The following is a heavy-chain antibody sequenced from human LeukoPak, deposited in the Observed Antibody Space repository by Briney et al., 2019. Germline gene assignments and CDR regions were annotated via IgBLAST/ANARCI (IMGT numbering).Heavy chain of an antibody. V-gene: IGHV3-66*02. D-gene: IGHD3-10*01. CDR1: GFTVSSDY. CDR3: ARDRSYYDSGSHQGFDD. J-gene: IGHJ4*02. Sequence: GGSLRLSCAASGFTVSSDYMSWVRQAPGKGLEWVSLVSKSGSTTYYSDSVKGRFTISRDNSKNTLYLQMNSLRADDTAVYYCARDRSYYDSGSHQGFDDWGQGTLVTVSS. CDR2: SKSGSTT.